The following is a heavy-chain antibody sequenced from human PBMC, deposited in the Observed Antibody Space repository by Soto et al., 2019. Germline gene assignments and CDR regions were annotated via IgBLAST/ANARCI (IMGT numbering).Heavy chain of an antibody. Sequence: EVQLVESGGGLVQPGGSLRLSCEASGFTFSTFWMHWVRQAPGKGLVWVSRINSEGTSTNYADSVNCRVSITRDNAKNTLYLKMNSLRPEDTALYYCARDFEYWGQGTLVTVSS. CDR2: INSEGTST. CDR3: ARDFEY. J-gene: IGHJ4*02. V-gene: IGHV3-74*01. CDR1: GFTFSTFW.